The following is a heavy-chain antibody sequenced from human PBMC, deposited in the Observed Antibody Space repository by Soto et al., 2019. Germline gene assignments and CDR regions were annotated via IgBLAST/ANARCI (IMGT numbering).Heavy chain of an antibody. Sequence: QVQLVQSGAEVKKPGSSVKVSCQASGGTFSSYAITWVRQAPGQGLEWMGGIIPLFGTANYAQKFQGRVTITADKSMSTAYMEVRSLRSEDTAVYYCARGWETVGTTTPFAYWGQGTLVTVSS. D-gene: IGHD1-26*01. CDR1: GGTFSSYA. CDR2: IIPLFGTA. V-gene: IGHV1-69*06. J-gene: IGHJ4*02. CDR3: ARGWETVGTTTPFAY.